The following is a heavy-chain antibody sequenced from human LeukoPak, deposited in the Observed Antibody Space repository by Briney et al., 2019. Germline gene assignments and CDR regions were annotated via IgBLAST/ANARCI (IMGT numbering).Heavy chain of an antibody. D-gene: IGHD2-8*02. CDR1: GFTLSTYW. J-gene: IGHJ4*02. Sequence: GGSLRLSCAASGFTLSTYWMHWVRQAPGKGLVWVSRINSDGTSTTYADSVKGRFTISRDSAKNTLYPQMNSLRAEDTALYYCARSDTGHMDYWGQGTLVSVSS. CDR3: ARSDTGHMDY. CDR2: INSDGTST. V-gene: IGHV3-74*01.